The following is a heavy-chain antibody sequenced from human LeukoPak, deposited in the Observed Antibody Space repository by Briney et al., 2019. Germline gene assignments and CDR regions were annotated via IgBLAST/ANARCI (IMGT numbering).Heavy chain of an antibody. Sequence: GGSRRLSCAASGFTFSSYAMSWVRQAPGKGLEWVSVIHTGGTTHYADSVKGRFTVSKDTSNNTVFLQMNSLRVEDTAVYFCARVWFGYFFQWGQGALVTVSS. J-gene: IGHJ4*02. V-gene: IGHV3-23*03. D-gene: IGHD3-10*01. CDR1: GFTFSSYA. CDR3: ARVWFGYFFQ. CDR2: IHTGGTT.